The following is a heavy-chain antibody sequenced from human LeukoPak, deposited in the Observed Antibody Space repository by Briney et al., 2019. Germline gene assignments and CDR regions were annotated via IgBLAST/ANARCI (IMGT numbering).Heavy chain of an antibody. V-gene: IGHV5-51*01. CDR2: IYPGDSDT. CDR3: ARRKHLDV. J-gene: IGHJ6*02. CDR1: GYESSRYW. Sequence: GESLKISCQGSGYESSRYWIVGVRQMSGQDLEWMGSIYPGDSDTRYSPSFEGQVTISSDWSAAYLVWNNLKASDSATYYCARRKHLDVWGQGTTVTVS.